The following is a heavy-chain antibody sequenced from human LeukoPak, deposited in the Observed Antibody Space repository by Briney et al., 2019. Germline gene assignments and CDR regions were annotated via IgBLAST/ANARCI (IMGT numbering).Heavy chain of an antibody. CDR2: IYYSGST. CDR3: ARSLLRYFDWSLGY. V-gene: IGHV4-59*01. CDR1: GGSISSYY. J-gene: IGHJ4*02. Sequence: SETLSLTCPVSGGSISSYYWSWIRQPPGKGLEGIGYIYYSGSTNYNPSLKSRVTISVDTSKNQFSLKLSSVTAADTAVYYCARSLLRYFDWSLGYWGQGTLVTVSS. D-gene: IGHD3-9*01.